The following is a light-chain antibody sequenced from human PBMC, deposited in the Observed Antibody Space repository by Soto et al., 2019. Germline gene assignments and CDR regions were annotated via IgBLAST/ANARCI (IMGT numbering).Light chain of an antibody. Sequence: EIVTTASPSTRSFFPGGGATVFCRASQSVSSHLAWYQHKPGQAPRLLIYGASSRATGIPDRFSGSGSGTDFTLTISRLEPEDFAVYYCQQYGSSPITFGQGTRLEIK. J-gene: IGKJ5*01. V-gene: IGKV3-20*01. CDR2: GAS. CDR3: QQYGSSPIT. CDR1: QSVSSH.